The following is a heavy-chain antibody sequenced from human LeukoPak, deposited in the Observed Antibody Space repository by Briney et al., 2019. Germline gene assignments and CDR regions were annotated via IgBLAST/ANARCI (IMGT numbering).Heavy chain of an antibody. D-gene: IGHD3-9*01. CDR3: ARRSGVLTGYSN. CDR1: GYTFTAYY. J-gene: IGHJ1*01. V-gene: IGHV1-2*02. Sequence: ASVKVSCKASGYTFTAYYIHWVRQAPGQGLEWMGWVNPNSGDTNYPQKFQGRVTMTRDTSISTAYMELSRLGSDDTAVHYCARRSGVLTGYSNWGQGTLVTVSS. CDR2: VNPNSGDT.